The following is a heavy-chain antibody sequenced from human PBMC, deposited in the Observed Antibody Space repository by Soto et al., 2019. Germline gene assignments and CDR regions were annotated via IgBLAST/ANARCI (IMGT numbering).Heavy chain of an antibody. J-gene: IGHJ6*02. CDR1: GFTFSNYG. CDR3: TKDHRRVTFGDPRHAMDV. V-gene: IGHV3-30*18. Sequence: QVQLVESGGGVVQPGRSLRLSCAASGFTFSNYGMHWVRQAPGKGLEWVAIISYDGSNTYYGNSVKGRFTISRDTSKNTLYLQMNSLRPEDTAVYYCTKDHRRVTFGDPRHAMDVWGQGTTVTVSS. CDR2: ISYDGSNT. D-gene: IGHD3-16*01.